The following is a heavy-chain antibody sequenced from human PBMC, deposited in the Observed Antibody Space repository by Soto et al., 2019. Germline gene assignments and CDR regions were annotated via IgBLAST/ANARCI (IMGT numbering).Heavy chain of an antibody. CDR1: GGSISSYY. Sequence: PSETLSLTCTVSGGSISSYYWSWIRQPPGKGLEWIGYIYYSGSTNYNPYLKSRVTISVDTSKNQFSLKLSSVTAADTAVYYCARDQGGSYSGYFDYWGQGTLVTVSS. J-gene: IGHJ4*02. V-gene: IGHV4-59*01. D-gene: IGHD1-26*01. CDR2: IYYSGST. CDR3: ARDQGGSYSGYFDY.